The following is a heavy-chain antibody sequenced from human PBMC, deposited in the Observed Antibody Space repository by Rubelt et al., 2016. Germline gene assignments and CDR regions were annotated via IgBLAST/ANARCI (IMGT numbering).Heavy chain of an antibody. D-gene: IGHD2-8*01. CDR1: GYTFTSYA. V-gene: IGHV1-3*01. Sequence: QVQLVQSGAEVKKPGASVKVSCKASGYTFTSYALHWVRQAPGQRLAWMGWINAGNGNTKYSQKFQGRVTSTTDTSASTAYMELSSLRSEETAVYYCARAQRIRLLMVYAPTFDYWGQGTLVTVSS. CDR3: ARAQRIRLLMVYAPTFDY. J-gene: IGHJ4*02. CDR2: INAGNGNT.